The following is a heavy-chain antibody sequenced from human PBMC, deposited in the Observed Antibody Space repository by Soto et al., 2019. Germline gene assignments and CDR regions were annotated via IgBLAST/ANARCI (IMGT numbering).Heavy chain of an antibody. CDR1: GGSMSSYY. D-gene: IGHD3-3*01. Sequence: QVHLQQSGPGLVNPSETLSLTCTVSGGSMSSYYWTWIRQPAGKGLEWIGRVSSSGGTHYNPSLKSQVTISLGTSKNQFSLRLLSVTDADTAVYYCARGQRFSDWFDPWGQGTLVTVSS. CDR2: VSSSGGT. CDR3: ARGQRFSDWFDP. V-gene: IGHV4-4*07. J-gene: IGHJ5*02.